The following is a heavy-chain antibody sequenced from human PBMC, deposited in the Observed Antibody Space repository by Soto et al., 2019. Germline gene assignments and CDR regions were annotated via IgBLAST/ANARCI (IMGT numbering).Heavy chain of an antibody. Sequence: QVRLVQSGGEVKKPGASVKVSCKASGYTFSNYGVSWVRQAPGQGLEWMGWITAYNGKTNYAHNFEGRVAMTIDTSTSIAYIELRSLRSDDTPVYYCARQHNDLWSDSPDFDYWGQGTLVTVSA. CDR3: ARQHNDLWSDSPDFDY. D-gene: IGHD3-3*01. J-gene: IGHJ4*02. CDR1: GYTFSNYG. V-gene: IGHV1-18*04. CDR2: ITAYNGKT.